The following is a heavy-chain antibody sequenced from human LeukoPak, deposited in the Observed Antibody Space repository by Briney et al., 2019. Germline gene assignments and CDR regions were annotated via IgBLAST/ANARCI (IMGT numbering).Heavy chain of an antibody. CDR3: ARGAVTTNFDY. CDR2: IYPSDSDT. V-gene: IGHV5-51*01. CDR1: GYSYPNYW. J-gene: IGHJ4*02. Sequence: GESLKISCQGSGYSYPNYWIGWVRQMPGKGLEWMGIIYPSDSDTRYGPSFRGQVTISADKSLNTAYLQWSSLKASDTAKYYCARGAVTTNFDYWGQGTLVIVSS. D-gene: IGHD4-17*01.